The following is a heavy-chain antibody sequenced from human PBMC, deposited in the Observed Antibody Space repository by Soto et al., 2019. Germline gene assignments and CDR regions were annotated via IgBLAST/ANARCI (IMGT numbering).Heavy chain of an antibody. V-gene: IGHV4-39*01. CDR2: VYYSGNT. J-gene: IGHJ5*02. CDR1: GGSTDSSTYY. CDR3: ARELWFGELNWFDP. Sequence: SETLSLTCSVSGGSTDSSTYYWAWIRQPPGKGLEWIGSVYYSGNTYYNPSLTGRVTISVDTSKNQFSLKLTSVAAADTAVYYCARELWFGELNWFDPWGQGTLVNVSS. D-gene: IGHD3-10*01.